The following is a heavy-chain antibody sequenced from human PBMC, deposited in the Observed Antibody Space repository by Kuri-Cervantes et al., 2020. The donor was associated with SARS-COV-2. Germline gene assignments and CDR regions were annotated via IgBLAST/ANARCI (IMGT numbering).Heavy chain of an antibody. V-gene: IGHV4-38-2*02. CDR3: ASVGVYCSSTSCYPNWFDP. CDR1: GYSISSGYY. D-gene: IGHD2-2*01. J-gene: IGHJ5*02. Sequence: SETLSLTCTVSGYSISSGYYWGWIRQPPGKGLEWIGSIYHSGSTYYNPFLKSRVTISVDTSKNQFSLKLSSVTAADTAVYYCASVGVYCSSTSCYPNWFDPWGQGTLVTVSS. CDR2: IYHSGST.